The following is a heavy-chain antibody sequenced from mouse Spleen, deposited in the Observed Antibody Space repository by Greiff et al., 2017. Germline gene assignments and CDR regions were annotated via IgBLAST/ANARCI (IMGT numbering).Heavy chain of an antibody. V-gene: IGHV2-6-1*01. Sequence: VKLKETGPGLVAPSQSLSITCTVSGFSFTSYGVHWVRQPPGKGLEWLVVIWSDGSTNYNSALKSRLSISKDNSKSQVFLKMNSLQTDDTAMYYGARHHYDGHFDYWGQGTTLTVSS. D-gene: IGHD2-3*01. CDR1: GFSFTSYG. J-gene: IGHJ2*01. CDR3: ARHHYDGHFDY. CDR2: IWSDGST.